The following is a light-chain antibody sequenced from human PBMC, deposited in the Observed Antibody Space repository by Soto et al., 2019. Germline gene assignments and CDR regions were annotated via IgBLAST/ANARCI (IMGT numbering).Light chain of an antibody. CDR3: QQYDNWFPLT. CDR2: GAS. V-gene: IGKV3D-15*01. Sequence: EIVLTQSPDTLALSPGHTATLSCSAIQSVTYDKLAGYRQQPGQAARLLMYGASIRGAGVPDRLSGSGSGTEFTLPISSMQSEDVAVFYCQQYDNWFPLTFGGGTKVDIK. CDR1: QSVTYD. J-gene: IGKJ4*01.